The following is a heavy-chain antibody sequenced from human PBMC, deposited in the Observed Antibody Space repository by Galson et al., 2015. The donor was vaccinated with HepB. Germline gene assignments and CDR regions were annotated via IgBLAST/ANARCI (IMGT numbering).Heavy chain of an antibody. D-gene: IGHD5-18*01. Sequence: QSGAEVKKPGESLKISCKGSGYSFSSFWIGWVRQLPGKGLEWMGLIYPEDSDTRYSPSFQGQVTISADKSISTAYLQWSRLKASDSAMYYCARQWDRGHSTDWYFDLWGRGTLVTVSS. CDR2: IYPEDSDT. CDR1: GYSFSSFW. V-gene: IGHV5-51*01. CDR3: ARQWDRGHSTDWYFDL. J-gene: IGHJ2*01.